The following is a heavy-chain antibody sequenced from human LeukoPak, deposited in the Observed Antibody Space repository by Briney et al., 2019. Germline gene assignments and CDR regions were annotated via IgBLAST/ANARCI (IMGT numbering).Heavy chain of an antibody. D-gene: IGHD4-17*01. J-gene: IGHJ4*02. CDR3: ARAWYGDYVLDY. CDR1: GFTFSSYS. Sequence: GGSLRLSCAASGFTFSSYSMNWVRQAPGKGLEWVSSISSSSSYIYYADSVKGRFTISRDNAKNSLYLQMNSLRAEDTAVYYCARAWYGDYVLDYWGQGTLVTVSS. CDR2: ISSSSSYI. V-gene: IGHV3-21*01.